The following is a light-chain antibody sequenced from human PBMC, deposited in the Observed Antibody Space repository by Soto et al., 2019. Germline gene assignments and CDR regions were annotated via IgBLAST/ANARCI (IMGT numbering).Light chain of an antibody. Sequence: EIVLTQSPGTLSLSPGEIATLSCRASQSVSSSYLAWYQQKPGQAPRLLIYGASSRATGIPDRFSGSGSGTDFTLTISRLEPEDFAVYYFQQYGSSSYTFGQGAKLEIK. CDR2: GAS. V-gene: IGKV3-20*01. J-gene: IGKJ2*01. CDR1: QSVSSSY. CDR3: QQYGSSSYT.